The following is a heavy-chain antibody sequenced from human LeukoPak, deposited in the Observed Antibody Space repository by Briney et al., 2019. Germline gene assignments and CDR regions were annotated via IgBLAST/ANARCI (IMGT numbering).Heavy chain of an antibody. V-gene: IGHV3-23*01. CDR2: ISGGGVST. CDR1: GFTSSSYG. Sequence: GGSLRLSCAASGFTSSSYGMSWVRQAPGKGLEWVSAISGGGVSTYCADSVKGRFTVSRDNSRNTLYLQMNSLRAEDTAVYYCAKDSPVLTVWGQGTLVTVSS. J-gene: IGHJ4*02. D-gene: IGHD3-16*01. CDR3: AKDSPVLTV.